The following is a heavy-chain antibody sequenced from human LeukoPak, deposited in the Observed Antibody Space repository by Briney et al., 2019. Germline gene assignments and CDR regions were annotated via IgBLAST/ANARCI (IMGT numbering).Heavy chain of an antibody. J-gene: IGHJ4*02. CDR3: ARDFGYYYGSGSYYQAFDY. Sequence: PSETLSLTCAVYGGSFSGYYWSWIRQPPGKGLEWIGEINHSGSTNYNPSLKSRVTISVDTSKNQFSLKLSSVTAADTAVYYCARDFGYYYGSGSYYQAFDYWGQGTLVTVSS. CDR1: GGSFSGYY. D-gene: IGHD3-10*01. V-gene: IGHV4-34*01. CDR2: INHSGST.